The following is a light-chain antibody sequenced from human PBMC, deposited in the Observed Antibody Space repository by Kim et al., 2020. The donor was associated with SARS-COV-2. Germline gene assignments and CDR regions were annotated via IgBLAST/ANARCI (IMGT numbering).Light chain of an antibody. J-gene: IGKJ2*01. CDR2: AAS. CDR1: QNINIY. V-gene: IGKV1-39*01. Sequence: DIQMTQSPSSLSASVGDRVTISCRASQNINIYLNWYQQRPGKAPKLLIYAASNLLSGVPSRFSGSGSWTYFTVTISSLQPEDFATYYCQQSYIAPYTFGQGTKLEI. CDR3: QQSYIAPYT.